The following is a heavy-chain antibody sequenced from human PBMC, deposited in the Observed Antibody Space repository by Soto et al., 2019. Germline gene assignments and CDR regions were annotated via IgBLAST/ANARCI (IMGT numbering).Heavy chain of an antibody. V-gene: IGHV1-18*01. CDR3: ARRVAAAGTGYWFDP. CDR2: ISAYNGNT. CDR1: GYTFTSYG. Sequence: QVQLVQSGAEVKKPGASVKVSCKASGYTFTSYGISWVRQAPGQGLEWMGWISAYNGNTNYAQKLQGRVTMTTDTSTSTAYMERRSLRSDDTAVYYCARRVAAAGTGYWFDPWGQGTLVTVSS. J-gene: IGHJ5*02. D-gene: IGHD6-13*01.